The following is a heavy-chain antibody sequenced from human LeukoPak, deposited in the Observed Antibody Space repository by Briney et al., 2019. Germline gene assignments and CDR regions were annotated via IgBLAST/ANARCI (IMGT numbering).Heavy chain of an antibody. CDR1: GYTLTNYG. V-gene: IGHV1-18*01. D-gene: IGHD4-17*01. CDR3: ARPIYGDSTLDY. CDR2: VSGHNGNT. Sequence: GASVKVSCKTSGYTLTNYGVSWVRQAPGQGLEWMGRVSGHNGNTNYAQKFQDRVTMTTDTSTSTAYMELRSLRSDDTAVYYCARPIYGDSTLDYWGQGTLVTVSS. J-gene: IGHJ4*02.